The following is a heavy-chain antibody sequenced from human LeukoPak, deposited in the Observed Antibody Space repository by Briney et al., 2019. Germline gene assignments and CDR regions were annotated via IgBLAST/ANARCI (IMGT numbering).Heavy chain of an antibody. Sequence: GESLKISCQASGYTFINYWIGWVRQMPGKGLEWMGIIYPGDSDTRYSPPFQGQVTISVDKSIRTAYLQWNSLKASDSAIYYCARDYGLGPYYPFAYWGQGTLVTVSS. D-gene: IGHD3-10*01. J-gene: IGHJ4*02. CDR1: GYTFINYW. V-gene: IGHV5-51*01. CDR3: ARDYGLGPYYPFAY. CDR2: IYPGDSDT.